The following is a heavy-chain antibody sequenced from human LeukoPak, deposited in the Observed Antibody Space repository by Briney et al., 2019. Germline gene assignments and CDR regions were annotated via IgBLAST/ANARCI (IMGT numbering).Heavy chain of an antibody. V-gene: IGHV3-23*01. CDR1: GFTFSFYT. J-gene: IGHJ4*02. D-gene: IGHD6-19*01. CDR2: IRGSGSNT. Sequence: SGGSLRLSGAASGFTFSFYTMSWVRQAPGKGLEWVSAIRGSGSNTFYADSVKGRFTISRDNSKNTLFLQMNSLTAEDTAVYYCARDDRYSSGWNQFYFDYWGQGALVTVSS. CDR3: ARDDRYSSGWNQFYFDY.